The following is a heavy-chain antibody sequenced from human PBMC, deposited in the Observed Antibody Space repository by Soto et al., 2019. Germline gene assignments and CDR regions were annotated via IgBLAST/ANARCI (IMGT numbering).Heavy chain of an antibody. Sequence: QVQLVQSGPEVMKPGASVKVSCKASGYTFTTYGISWVRLAPGQGLEWLGWISGYYGQTNYAPRFRDRVTLTTDTSTSTTNMELRSLRSDDTAIYFCARDNRKELWVEGLNAMDVWGQGTTVTVSS. J-gene: IGHJ6*02. CDR2: ISGYYGQT. CDR1: GYTFTTYG. CDR3: ARDNRKELWVEGLNAMDV. V-gene: IGHV1-18*01. D-gene: IGHD2-21*01.